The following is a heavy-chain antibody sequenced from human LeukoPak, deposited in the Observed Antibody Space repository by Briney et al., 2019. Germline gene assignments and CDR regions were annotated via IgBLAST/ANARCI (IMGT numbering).Heavy chain of an antibody. D-gene: IGHD6-19*01. CDR1: GFTFSDYY. CDR2: ISSSGSTI. J-gene: IGHJ4*02. V-gene: IGHV3-11*01. CDR3: ARYSNDDSGWYIGGNYYFDY. Sequence: GGSLRLSCAASGFTFSDYYMSWIRQAPGKGLEWVSYISSSGSTIYYADSVKGRFTISRDNAKNSLYLQMNSLRAEDTAVYYCARYSNDDSGWYIGGNYYFDYWGQGTLVTFSP.